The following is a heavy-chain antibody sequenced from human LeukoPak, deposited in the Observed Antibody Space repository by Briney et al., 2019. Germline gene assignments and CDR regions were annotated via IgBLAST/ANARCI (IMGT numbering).Heavy chain of an antibody. CDR2: IYYSGST. Sequence: PSETLSLTCTVSGGSISSYYWSWIRQPPGKGLEWIGYIYYSGSTNYNPSLKSRVTISVDTSKNQFSLKLSSVTAADTAVYYCARVLPVRGVISGFDPWGQGTLVTVSS. V-gene: IGHV4-59*01. D-gene: IGHD3-10*01. CDR1: GGSISSYY. J-gene: IGHJ5*02. CDR3: ARVLPVRGVISGFDP.